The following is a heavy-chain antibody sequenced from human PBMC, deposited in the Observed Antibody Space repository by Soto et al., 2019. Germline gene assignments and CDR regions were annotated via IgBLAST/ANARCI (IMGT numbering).Heavy chain of an antibody. CDR3: ARDQWLADYHYYGMDV. V-gene: IGHV4-59*01. CDR2: TYYSGST. D-gene: IGHD6-19*01. CDR1: GGSISSYY. Sequence: SETLSLTCTVSGGSISSYYWSWIRQPPGKGLEWIGYTYYSGSTNYNPPLKSPVTISVDTSKNPFSLKLSSVTAADTAVYYCARDQWLADYHYYGMDVWGQGNTVT. J-gene: IGHJ6*01.